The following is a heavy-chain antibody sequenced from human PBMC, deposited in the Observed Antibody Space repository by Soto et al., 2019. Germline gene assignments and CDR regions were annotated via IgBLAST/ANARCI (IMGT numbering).Heavy chain of an antibody. J-gene: IGHJ4*02. CDR2: ISGSGGST. V-gene: IGHV3-23*01. Sequence: EVQLLESEGGLVQPGGSLRLSCAASGFTFSSYAMSWVRQAPGKGLEWVSAISGSGGSTYYADSVKGRFTISRDNSKNNLYLQRNSLRAEDTAVYYCAKAPSYYDSSGYYSDHFDYWGQGTLVTVSS. D-gene: IGHD3-22*01. CDR3: AKAPSYYDSSGYYSDHFDY. CDR1: GFTFSSYA.